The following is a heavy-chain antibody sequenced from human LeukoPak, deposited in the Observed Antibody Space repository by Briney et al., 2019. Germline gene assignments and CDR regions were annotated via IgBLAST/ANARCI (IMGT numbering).Heavy chain of an antibody. CDR2: INPNSGGT. CDR1: GYTFTGYY. Sequence: VASVKVSCKASGYTFTGYYMHWVRQAPGQGLEWMGWINPNSGGTNYAQKFQGRVTMTRDTSISTAYMELSRLRSDDTAVYYCASLLWCGGSCYRGLYFDYWGQGTLVTVSS. V-gene: IGHV1-2*02. CDR3: ASLLWCGGSCYRGLYFDY. J-gene: IGHJ4*02. D-gene: IGHD2-15*01.